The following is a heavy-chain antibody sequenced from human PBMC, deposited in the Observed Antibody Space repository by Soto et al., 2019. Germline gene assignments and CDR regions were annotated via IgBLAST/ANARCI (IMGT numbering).Heavy chain of an antibody. V-gene: IGHV3-23*01. Sequence: VQLLESGGGLVQPGGSLRLSCAASGFTFSSYAMSWVRQAPGKGLEWVSAISGSGGSTYYADSVKGRFTISRDNSKNTLYLQMNSLRAEDTAVYYCARRIAAARGTDYWGQGTLVTVSS. CDR1: GFTFSSYA. J-gene: IGHJ4*02. D-gene: IGHD6-13*01. CDR3: ARRIAAARGTDY. CDR2: ISGSGGST.